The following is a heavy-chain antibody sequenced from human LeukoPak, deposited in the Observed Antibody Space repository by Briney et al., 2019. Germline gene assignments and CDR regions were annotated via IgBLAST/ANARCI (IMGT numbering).Heavy chain of an antibody. CDR2: IDTSGST. CDR1: GGSISAGTSY. J-gene: IGHJ4*02. V-gene: IGHV4-61*02. D-gene: IGHD1-26*01. CDR3: AREGVGATRNFDY. Sequence: SETLSLTCTVSGGSISAGTSYWSWIRQPAGKGLEWIGRIDTSGSTNYNPSLKSRVTISVDTSKNQFSLKLSSVTAADTAVYYCAREGVGATRNFDYWGQGTLVTVSS.